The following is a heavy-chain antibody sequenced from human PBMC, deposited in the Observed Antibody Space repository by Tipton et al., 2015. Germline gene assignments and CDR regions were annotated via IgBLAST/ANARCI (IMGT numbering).Heavy chain of an antibody. CDR2: ISYSGGTT. CDR1: GFTFNNYA. Sequence: SLRLSCAASGFTFNNYAMSWVRQAPGKGLEWVSVISYSGGTTYYADSVKGRFTISRDNAQNSLFLQMNSLTAEDTAFYYCAREGGRWYLGVFWGQGTLVSVSS. J-gene: IGHJ4*02. V-gene: IGHV3-23*01. CDR3: AREGGRWYLGVF. D-gene: IGHD6-13*01.